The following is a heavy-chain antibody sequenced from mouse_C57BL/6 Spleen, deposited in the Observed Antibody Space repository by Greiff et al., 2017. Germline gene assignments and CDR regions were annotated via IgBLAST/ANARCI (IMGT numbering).Heavy chain of an antibody. CDR3: ARIYDDYDTEDAIDY. J-gene: IGHJ4*01. Sequence: QVQLQQPGPELVKPGASVKLSCKASGYAFSSSWMHWVKQRPGQGLEWIGWIYPGDGYTNYKGQFKGKATLTADKSSSTAYMQLRSLTSEDAAVYFYARIYDDYDTEDAIDYWGQGTSVTVSS. D-gene: IGHD2-4*01. CDR1: GYAFSSSW. V-gene: IGHV1-82*01. CDR2: IYPGDGYT.